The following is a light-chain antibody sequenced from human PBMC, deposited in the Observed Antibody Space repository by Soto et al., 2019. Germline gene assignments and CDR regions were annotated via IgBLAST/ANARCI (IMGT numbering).Light chain of an antibody. J-gene: IGLJ3*02. Sequence: NFMLTEPHSVSEAPGKTVTISCTRSGGGVASNYVQGYQQRPGSAPTTVIFDDDQRPSGVPDRFSRSIYSYSNYDFLNNYCLKTEDEAAYYCQSYDSIQQVLGGVTQITVL. CDR3: QSYDSIQQV. CDR2: DDD. V-gene: IGLV6-57*04. CDR1: GGGVASNY.